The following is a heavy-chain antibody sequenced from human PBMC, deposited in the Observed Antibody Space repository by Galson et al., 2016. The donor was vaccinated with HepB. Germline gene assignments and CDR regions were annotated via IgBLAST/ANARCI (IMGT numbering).Heavy chain of an antibody. CDR1: GDSVSSDSAA. Sequence: CAISGDSVSSDSAAWNWIRQSPSRGLEWLGRTWYRSNWNNEYAESVKSRININPDTSKNQFSLQLNSVTPEDTAIYYCARGRVHYYAMDVWGQGTTVTVSS. V-gene: IGHV6-1*01. J-gene: IGHJ6*02. CDR3: ARGRVHYYAMDV. CDR2: TWYRSNWNN.